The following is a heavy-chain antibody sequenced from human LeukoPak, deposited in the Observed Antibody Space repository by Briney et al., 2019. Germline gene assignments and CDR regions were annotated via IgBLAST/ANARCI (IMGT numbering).Heavy chain of an antibody. CDR3: AIASAVAGTW. D-gene: IGHD6-19*01. Sequence: SVKVSCKASGGTFSSYAVSWVRQAPGQGVEWMGRIIPILGIANYAQKFQGRVTITADKSTSTAYMELSSLRSEDTAVYYCAIASAVAGTWWGQGTLVTVSS. V-gene: IGHV1-69*04. CDR2: IIPILGIA. CDR1: GGTFSSYA. J-gene: IGHJ4*02.